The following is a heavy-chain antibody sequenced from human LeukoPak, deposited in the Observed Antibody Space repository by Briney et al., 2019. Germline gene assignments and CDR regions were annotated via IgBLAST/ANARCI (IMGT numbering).Heavy chain of an antibody. D-gene: IGHD4/OR15-4a*01. J-gene: IGHJ6*02. Sequence: GGSLRLSCAPSVVSFSACALRWVRQAPGKGLEWVSAIGSGGNKHYSESVKGRFALSSDKYKKTLVVLMSGLTAEHTPLHYSPRDAPNYVAAAGWGQGTTVTVSS. CDR3: PRDAPNYVAAAG. CDR1: VVSFSACA. V-gene: IGHV3-23*01. CDR2: IGSGGNK.